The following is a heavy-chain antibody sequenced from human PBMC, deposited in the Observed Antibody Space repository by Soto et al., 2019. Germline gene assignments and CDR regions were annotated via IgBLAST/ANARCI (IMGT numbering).Heavy chain of an antibody. CDR2: IYHSGST. Sequence: SETLSLTCAVSGGSIGRGGYSWTWIRQPPGKGLEWIGYIYHSGSTYYNPSLKSRVTISVDRSKNQFSLKLSSVTAADTAMYYCVRLLFYFDSSGYGFEIWGPGTMVTVSS. J-gene: IGHJ3*02. D-gene: IGHD3-22*01. CDR3: VRLLFYFDSSGYGFEI. CDR1: GGSIGRGGYS. V-gene: IGHV4-30-2*01.